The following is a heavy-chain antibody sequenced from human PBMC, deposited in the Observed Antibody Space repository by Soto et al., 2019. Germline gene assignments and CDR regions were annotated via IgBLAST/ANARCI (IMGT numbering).Heavy chain of an antibody. V-gene: IGHV3-23*01. J-gene: IGHJ4*02. D-gene: IGHD3-16*02. CDR1: GFTFSSYA. Sequence: PGGSLRLSCAASGFTFSSYAMSWVRQAPGKGLEWVSAISGSGGSTYYADSVKGRFTISRDNSKNTLYLQMNSLRAEDTAVYYCAKDDTYYDYVWGSYRPPTYFDYWGQGTLVTVSS. CDR2: ISGSGGST. CDR3: AKDDTYYDYVWGSYRPPTYFDY.